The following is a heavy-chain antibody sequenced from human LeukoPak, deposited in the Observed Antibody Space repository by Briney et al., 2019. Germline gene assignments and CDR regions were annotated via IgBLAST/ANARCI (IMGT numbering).Heavy chain of an antibody. Sequence: GASVKVSCKASGYPFTSYGFSWVRQSPGQGLEWMGWVSGYNGNTNYAGNFKGRVTMATDTSTSTAYMELKSLRSDGTAVYYCARDSFLIGDRLPFDYWGQGTMVTVSS. CDR3: ARDSFLIGDRLPFDY. J-gene: IGHJ4*02. V-gene: IGHV1-18*01. CDR2: VSGYNGNT. CDR1: GYPFTSYG. D-gene: IGHD3-3*01.